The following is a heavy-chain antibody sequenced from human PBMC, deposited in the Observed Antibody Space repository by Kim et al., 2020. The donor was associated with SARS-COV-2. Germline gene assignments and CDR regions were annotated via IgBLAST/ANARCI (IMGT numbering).Heavy chain of an antibody. Sequence: VASVKGRFTISRDDSKNTAYLQMNSLKTEDTAVYYCTRQWFGDPDAFDIWGQGTMVTVSS. V-gene: IGHV3-73*01. CDR3: TRQWFGDPDAFDI. J-gene: IGHJ3*02. D-gene: IGHD3-10*01.